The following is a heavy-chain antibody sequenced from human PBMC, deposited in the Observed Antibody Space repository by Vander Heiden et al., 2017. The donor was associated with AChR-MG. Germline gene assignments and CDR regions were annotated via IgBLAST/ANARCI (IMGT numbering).Heavy chain of an antibody. Sequence: EVQLVESGGGLVRPGGYLRLSCAASGFTFSSHSSNWVRQAPGKGREWVSSISSSSSYIYYADSVKGRFTISRDNAKNSLYLQMNSLRAEDTAVYYCARDRDDIVVVVADAFDIWGQGTMVTVSS. CDR1: GFTFSSHS. CDR3: ARDRDDIVVVVADAFDI. D-gene: IGHD2-15*01. V-gene: IGHV3-21*01. CDR2: ISSSSSYI. J-gene: IGHJ3*02.